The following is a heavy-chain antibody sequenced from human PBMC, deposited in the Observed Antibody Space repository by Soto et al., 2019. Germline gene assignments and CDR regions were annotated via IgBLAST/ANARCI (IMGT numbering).Heavy chain of an antibody. Sequence: GASVKVSCKASGYTFTSYGISWVRQAPGQGLEWMGWISAYNGNTNYAQKLQGRVTMTTDTSTSTAYMELRSLRSDDTAVYYCASNVGLRYYYDRVDAFDIWGQGTMVTVSS. CDR2: ISAYNGNT. CDR3: ASNVGLRYYYDRVDAFDI. CDR1: GYTFTSYG. D-gene: IGHD3-22*01. V-gene: IGHV1-18*01. J-gene: IGHJ3*02.